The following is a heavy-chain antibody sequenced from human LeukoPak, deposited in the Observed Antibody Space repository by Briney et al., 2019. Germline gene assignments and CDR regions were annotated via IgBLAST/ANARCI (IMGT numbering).Heavy chain of an antibody. CDR3: ARDWWAVAKLDAFDI. J-gene: IGHJ3*02. Sequence: PSQTLSLTCTVSGGSISSGSYYWNWIRQPAGKGLEWIGRIYTSGSTNYNPSLKSRVTISADTSKNQFSLKLSSLTAADTAVYYCARDWWAVAKLDAFDIWGQGTMVTVSS. CDR1: GGSISSGSYY. D-gene: IGHD6-19*01. V-gene: IGHV4-61*02. CDR2: IYTSGST.